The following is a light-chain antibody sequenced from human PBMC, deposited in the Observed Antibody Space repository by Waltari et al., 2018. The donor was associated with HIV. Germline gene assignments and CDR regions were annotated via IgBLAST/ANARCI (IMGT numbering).Light chain of an antibody. CDR1: SSNIGAGSD. CDR3: QSYDSSLSGVV. Sequence: QSVLTQPPSVSGAPGQRVTLSCTGRSSNIGAGSDVPWYQQLPGTAPKLLSYGNRNRPSGVPDRFSGSKSGTSASLAITGLQAEDEADYYCQSYDSSLSGVVFGGGTRLTVL. V-gene: IGLV1-40*01. CDR2: GNR. J-gene: IGLJ2*01.